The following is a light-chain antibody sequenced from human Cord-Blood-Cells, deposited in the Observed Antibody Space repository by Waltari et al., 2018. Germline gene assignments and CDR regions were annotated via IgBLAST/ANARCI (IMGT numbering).Light chain of an antibody. J-gene: IGKJ1*01. CDR2: AAS. CDR3: QKYNSAPRT. CDR1: QGISNY. V-gene: IGKV1-27*01. Sequence: DIQMTQSPSSLSASVGDRVTITCRASQGISNYLAWYQQKPGKVPKLLSYAASTLQPGVPSRFSGSGSGTDFTLTISSLQPEDVATYYCQKYNSAPRTFGQGTKVEIK.